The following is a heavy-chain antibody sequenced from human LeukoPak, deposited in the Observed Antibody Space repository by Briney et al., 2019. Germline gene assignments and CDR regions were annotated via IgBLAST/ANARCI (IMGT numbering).Heavy chain of an antibody. J-gene: IGHJ4*02. CDR2: IYDSGST. CDR3: ARGPLRGVVITA. D-gene: IGHD3-3*01. Sequence: SETLSLTCTVSGGSIRSSYYYWGWIRQPPGKGLEWIGSIYDSGSTYYNPSLKSRVTISVDTSKSQFSLKLSSVTAADTAVYYCARGPLRGVVITAWGQGTLVTVSS. V-gene: IGHV4-39*01. CDR1: GGSIRSSYYY.